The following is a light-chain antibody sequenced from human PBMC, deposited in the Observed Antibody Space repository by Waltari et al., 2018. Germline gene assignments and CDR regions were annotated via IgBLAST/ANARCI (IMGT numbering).Light chain of an antibody. V-gene: IGKV4-1*01. CDR1: QSVLYRSNNKTF. Sequence: DIVMTQSPDSLAVSLGERATINCKSSQSVLYRSNNKTFLAWYQQRPGQSPKLLIYWASTRESGVPDRFSGSGSGTDFTLSISSLQAEDGAVYYCQQYYTTPPTFGPGTKVDSK. CDR2: WAS. CDR3: QQYYTTPPT. J-gene: IGKJ3*01.